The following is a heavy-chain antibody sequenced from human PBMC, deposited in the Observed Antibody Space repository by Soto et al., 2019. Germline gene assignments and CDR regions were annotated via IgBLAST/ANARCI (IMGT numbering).Heavy chain of an antibody. J-gene: IGHJ5*02. Sequence: QMQLVQSGAEVKKPGASVKVSCKASGYIFTRYDINWVRQATGQGLEYMGWMNPNSGNTGYAQKFQGRVTMPRDTSISTAYMELSTLEFEDTAVYYCAKGGGRSFGGGGTFDPWGQGTLVTVSS. V-gene: IGHV1-8*02. CDR2: MNPNSGNT. CDR1: GYIFTRYD. D-gene: IGHD3-9*01. CDR3: AKGGGRSFGGGGTFDP.